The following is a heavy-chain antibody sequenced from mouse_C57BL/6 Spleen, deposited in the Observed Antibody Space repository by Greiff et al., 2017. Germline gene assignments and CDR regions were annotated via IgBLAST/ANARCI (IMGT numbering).Heavy chain of an antibody. J-gene: IGHJ3*01. D-gene: IGHD6-1*01. Sequence: QVQLQQSGPELVKPGASVKISCKASGYSFTSYYIHWVKQRPGQGLEWIGWIYPGSGNTKYNEKFKGKATLTADTSSSTAYMQLSSLTSEDSAVYYCAREGGQPGFAYWGQGTLVTVSA. CDR3: AREGGQPGFAY. CDR1: GYSFTSYY. CDR2: IYPGSGNT. V-gene: IGHV1-66*01.